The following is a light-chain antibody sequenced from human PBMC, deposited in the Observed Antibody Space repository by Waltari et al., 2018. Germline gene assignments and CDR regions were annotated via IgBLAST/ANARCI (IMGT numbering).Light chain of an antibody. Sequence: DIQMTQSPFSLSASVGDRVTITCRAIQSISTYLNCYQANTEKAPQLLIYAASRLQSGVPSRFSGSGSGTDFTLTISSLQPEDFATYYCQQTYISPQTFGQGTKVEIK. J-gene: IGKJ1*01. V-gene: IGKV1-39*01. CDR3: QQTYISPQT. CDR1: QSISTY. CDR2: AAS.